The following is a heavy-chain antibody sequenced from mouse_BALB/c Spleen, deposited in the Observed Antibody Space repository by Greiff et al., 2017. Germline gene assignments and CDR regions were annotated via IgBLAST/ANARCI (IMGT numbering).Heavy chain of an antibody. CDR2: ISDGGSYT. CDR1: GFTFSDYY. D-gene: IGHD2-12*01. Sequence: EVKVEESGGGLVKPGGSLKLSCAASGFTFSDYYMYWVRQTPEKRLEWVATISDGGSYTYYPDSVKGRFTISRDNAKNNLYLQMSSLKSEDTAMYYCAREDDGSADYWGQGTSVTVSS. V-gene: IGHV5-4*02. CDR3: AREDDGSADY. J-gene: IGHJ4*01.